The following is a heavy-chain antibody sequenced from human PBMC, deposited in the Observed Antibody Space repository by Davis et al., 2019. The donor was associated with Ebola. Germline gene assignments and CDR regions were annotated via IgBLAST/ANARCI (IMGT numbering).Heavy chain of an antibody. V-gene: IGHV4-59*02. J-gene: IGHJ4*02. CDR2: IYYNGSP. CDR1: GGSVSSHY. Sequence: SETLSLTCTVSGGSVSSHYWSWIRQPPGKGLEWIAYIYYNGSPNYNPSLKSRVTISLDTSKNQFSLKLSSVTAADTAVYYCARGGDMTSWNGEAYFDFWGQGTPVTVSS. CDR3: ARGGDMTSWNGEAYFDF. D-gene: IGHD1-1*01.